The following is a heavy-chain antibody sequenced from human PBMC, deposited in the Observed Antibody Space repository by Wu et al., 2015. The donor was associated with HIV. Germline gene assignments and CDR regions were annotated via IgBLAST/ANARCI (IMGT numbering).Heavy chain of an antibody. J-gene: IGHJ3*02. CDR2: IIPLFDTS. CDR3: ARVAGSSWYREFDM. D-gene: IGHD6-13*01. V-gene: IGHV1-69*12. CDR1: GGTFSSFA. Sequence: QVRLVQSGAEVKKPGSSVKVSCKASGGTFSSFALSWVRQAPGQGLEWVGGIIPLFDTSQSAQKFRDRVTITADESTSTDYMELNSLTYEDTAVYYCARVAGSSWYREFDMWGQGTMVTVSS.